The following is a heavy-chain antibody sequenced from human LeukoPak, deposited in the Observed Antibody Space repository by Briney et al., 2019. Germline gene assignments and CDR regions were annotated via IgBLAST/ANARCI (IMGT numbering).Heavy chain of an antibody. V-gene: IGHV4-34*01. D-gene: IGHD5-24*01. Sequence: SEPLSLTCAVCGGSFSGYYWSWIRQPPGKGLEWIEEINHSGRTKYNPCRKSPVTTSVNTSKHQFCQRLGCVTAADTAMYECASSARWLPNDYWGQGTLFTVSS. CDR1: GGSFSGYY. CDR3: ASSARWLPNDY. CDR2: INHSGRT. J-gene: IGHJ4*02.